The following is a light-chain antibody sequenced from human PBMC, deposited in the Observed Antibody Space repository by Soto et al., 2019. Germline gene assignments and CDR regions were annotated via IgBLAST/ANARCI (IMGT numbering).Light chain of an antibody. Sequence: DIQLTQSPSFLSASVGDRVTITCRASQGISSYLALYQQKPGKAPKLLIYAASTLQSGVPSRFSGSGSGTEFTLTITSLQPEDFATYYCQQHNSYPYTFGQGTKLEIK. CDR1: QGISSY. CDR3: QQHNSYPYT. V-gene: IGKV1-9*01. J-gene: IGKJ2*01. CDR2: AAS.